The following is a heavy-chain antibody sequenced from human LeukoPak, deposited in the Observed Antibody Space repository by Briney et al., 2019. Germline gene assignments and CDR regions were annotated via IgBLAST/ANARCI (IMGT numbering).Heavy chain of an antibody. CDR3: ARDGDYNSAGDAFDI. V-gene: IGHV4-30-4*07. Sequence: SQTLSLTCAVSGGSISSGGYSWSWIRQPPGKGLEWIGYIYYSGSTYYNPSLKSRLTISLDTSKNQFSLKLSSVTAADTAVYYCARDGDYNSAGDAFDIWGQGTMVTVSS. CDR1: GGSISSGGYS. D-gene: IGHD3-22*01. J-gene: IGHJ3*02. CDR2: IYYSGST.